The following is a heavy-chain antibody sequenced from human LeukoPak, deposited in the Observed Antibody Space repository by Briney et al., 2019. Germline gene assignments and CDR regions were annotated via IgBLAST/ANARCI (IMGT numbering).Heavy chain of an antibody. CDR1: GFTFGDYA. J-gene: IGHJ6*04. CDR2: IRSKAYGGTT. D-gene: IGHD3-3*01. Sequence: GGSLRLSCTASGFTFGDYAMSWVRQAPGKGLEWVGFIRSKAYGGTTEYAASVKGRFTISRDDSKSIAYLQMNSLKTEGTAVYYCTRVIWGGSLYYYYGMDVWGKGTTVTVSS. V-gene: IGHV3-49*04. CDR3: TRVIWGGSLYYYYGMDV.